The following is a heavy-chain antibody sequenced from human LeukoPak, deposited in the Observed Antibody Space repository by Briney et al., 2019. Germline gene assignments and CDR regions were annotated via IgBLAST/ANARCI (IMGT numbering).Heavy chain of an antibody. CDR2: IRYDGSNK. D-gene: IGHD3-10*01. Sequence: GGSLRLSCAASGFTFSSYGTHWVRQAPGKGLEWVAFIRYDGSNKYYADSVEGRFTISRDNSKNTLYLQMNSLRAEDTAVYYCAKLYGSGDSHGASLDYWGQGTLVTVSS. J-gene: IGHJ4*02. V-gene: IGHV3-30*02. CDR1: GFTFSSYG. CDR3: AKLYGSGDSHGASLDY.